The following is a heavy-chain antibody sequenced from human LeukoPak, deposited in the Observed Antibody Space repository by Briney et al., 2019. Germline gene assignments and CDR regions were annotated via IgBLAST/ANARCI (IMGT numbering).Heavy chain of an antibody. CDR2: INHSGST. V-gene: IGHV4-39*07. CDR3: ARARGY. Sequence: PSETLSLTCTVSGGSISSSSYYWGWIRQPPGKGLEWIGEINHSGSTNYNPSLKSRVTISVDTSKNQFSLKLSSVTAADTAVYYCARARGYWGRGTLVTVSS. D-gene: IGHD3-10*01. J-gene: IGHJ4*02. CDR1: GGSISSSSYY.